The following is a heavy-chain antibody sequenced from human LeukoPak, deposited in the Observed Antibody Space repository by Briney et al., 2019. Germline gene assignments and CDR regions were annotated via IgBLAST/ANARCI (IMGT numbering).Heavy chain of an antibody. V-gene: IGHV3-15*01. CDR1: GFTFSNAW. CDR2: IKSKTDGGTT. D-gene: IGHD1-1*01. Sequence: PGGSLRLSCAAPGFTFSNAWMSWVRQAPGKGLEWVGRIKSKTDGGTTDYAAPVKGRFTISRDDSKNTLYLQMNSLKTEDTAVYYCTTDQSRLIWRAFDIWGQGTMVTVSS. J-gene: IGHJ3*02. CDR3: TTDQSRLIWRAFDI.